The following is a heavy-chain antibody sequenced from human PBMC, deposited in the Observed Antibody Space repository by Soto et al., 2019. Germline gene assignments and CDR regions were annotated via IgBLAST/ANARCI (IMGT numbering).Heavy chain of an antibody. J-gene: IGHJ4*02. Sequence: QVQLVQSGAEVKKPGSSVKVSCKASGGTFSPYTINWVRQAPGQGLEWMGRIIPFLGVTNYAQKFQARVTITADKSTTTAYMELSGLRFEDRAVYYCARDWESTVSTWSFGAFWGRGTLVTVSS. D-gene: IGHD3-10*01. CDR3: ARDWESTVSTWSFGAF. CDR2: IIPFLGVT. CDR1: GGTFSPYT. V-gene: IGHV1-69*08.